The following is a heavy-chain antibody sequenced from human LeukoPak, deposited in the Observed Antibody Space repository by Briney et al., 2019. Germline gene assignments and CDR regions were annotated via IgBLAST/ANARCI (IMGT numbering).Heavy chain of an antibody. D-gene: IGHD6-13*01. V-gene: IGHV4-34*01. CDR2: INHSGSN. CDR3: ARGGYSSSWYGLGNWFDH. CDR1: GGSFSGYY. J-gene: IGHJ5*02. Sequence: SETLSLTCAVYGGSFSGYYWSWVRQPPGKGLEWVGEINHSGSNNYNPSLKSGLTISVNTSKNQFSLKLSSVTAADTAVYYCARGGYSSSWYGLGNWFDHWGQGTLVTVSS.